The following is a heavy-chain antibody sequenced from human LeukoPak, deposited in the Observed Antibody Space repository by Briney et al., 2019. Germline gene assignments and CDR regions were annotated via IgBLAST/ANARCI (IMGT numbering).Heavy chain of an antibody. J-gene: IGHJ3*02. D-gene: IGHD3-22*01. Sequence: SETLSLTCTVSGGSISSHYWSWIRQPPGKGLGWIGYIYYSGSTNSNPSLKSRVTISVDTSKNQFSLKLSSVTAADTAVYYCAREPAGYYYDSSGYYWGGAFDIWGQGTMVTVSS. CDR3: AREPAGYYYDSSGYYWGGAFDI. V-gene: IGHV4-59*11. CDR1: GGSISSHY. CDR2: IYYSGST.